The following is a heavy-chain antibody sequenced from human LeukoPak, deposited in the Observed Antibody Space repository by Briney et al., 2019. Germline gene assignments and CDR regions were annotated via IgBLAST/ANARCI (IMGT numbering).Heavy chain of an antibody. CDR3: TRVSGSHSDNWFDP. J-gene: IGHJ5*02. CDR2: IRSKAYGGTT. CDR1: GFTFGDYA. Sequence: PGGSLRLPCTASGFTFGDYAMSWVRQAPGKGLEWVGFIRSKAYGGTTEYAASVKGRFTISRDDSKSIAYLQMNSLKTEDTAVYYCTRVSGSHSDNWFDPWGQGTLVTVSS. V-gene: IGHV3-49*04. D-gene: IGHD1-26*01.